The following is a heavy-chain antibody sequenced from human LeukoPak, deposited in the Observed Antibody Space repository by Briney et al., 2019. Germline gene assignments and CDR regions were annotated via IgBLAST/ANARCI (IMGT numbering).Heavy chain of an antibody. CDR2: IYYSGTT. CDR3: ARLIVGCTDGVCYKGHAS. Sequence: PSETLSLTCAVYGGSFSGYYWSWIRQPPGKGLEWIGNIYYSGTTYYNPSLISRVTISVDTSKNQFSLRVSSMTAADTAVYYCARLIVGCTDGVCYKGHASWGRGTLVSVSS. CDR1: GGSFSGYY. V-gene: IGHV4-34*01. D-gene: IGHD2-8*01. J-gene: IGHJ1*01.